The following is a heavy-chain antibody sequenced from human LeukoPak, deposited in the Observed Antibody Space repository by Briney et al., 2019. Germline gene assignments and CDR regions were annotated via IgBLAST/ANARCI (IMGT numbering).Heavy chain of an antibody. V-gene: IGHV4-59*01. CDR3: ARPRAGGYPPLGWDY. CDR2: IYYSGST. CDR1: GGSISSYY. Sequence: SSETLSLTCTVSGGSISSYYWSWIRQPPGKGLEWIGYIYYSGSTNYNPSLKSRVTISVDTSKNQFSLKLSSVTAADTAVYYCARPRAGGYPPLGWDYWGQGTLVTVSS. J-gene: IGHJ4*02. D-gene: IGHD5-12*01.